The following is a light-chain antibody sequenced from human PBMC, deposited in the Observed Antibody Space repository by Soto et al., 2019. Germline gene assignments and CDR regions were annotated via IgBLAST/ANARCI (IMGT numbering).Light chain of an antibody. CDR3: SSHTNPNSYV. Sequence: QSALTQPASVSGSPGQSITISCTGTSSDVGGSDYVSWYQHHPDKAPKLIISDVSNRPSGVSYRFSGSKSGNTASLTISGLQAEDEAIYYCSSHTNPNSYVFGTGTKVTVL. J-gene: IGLJ1*01. CDR2: DVS. V-gene: IGLV2-14*03. CDR1: SSDVGGSDY.